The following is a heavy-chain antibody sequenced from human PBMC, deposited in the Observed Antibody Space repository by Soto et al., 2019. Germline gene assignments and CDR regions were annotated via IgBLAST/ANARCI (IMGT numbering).Heavy chain of an antibody. CDR3: ARGLSITHYGMDV. V-gene: IGHV3-11*01. Sequence: GGSLRLSCAASGFTFSDYSMSWIRQAPGKGLEWVSYITYSVSTIYSADSVKGRFTISRDDAKNSLYLQMNSLRAEDTAVYYCARGLSITHYGMDVWGQGTTVTVSS. J-gene: IGHJ6*02. CDR1: GFTFSDYS. CDR2: ITYSVSTI.